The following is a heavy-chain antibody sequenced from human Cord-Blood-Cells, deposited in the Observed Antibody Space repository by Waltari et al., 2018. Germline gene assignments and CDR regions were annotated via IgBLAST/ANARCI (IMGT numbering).Heavy chain of an antibody. J-gene: IGHJ4*02. V-gene: IGHV1-69*01. D-gene: IGHD2-2*02. CDR1: GGTFSSYA. CDR2: IIPIFGTA. CDR3: ARPPIYCSSTSCYIPGYFDY. Sequence: QVQLVQSGAEVKKPGSSVKVSCKASGGTFSSYAISWVRQAPGQGLEWMGGIIPIFGTANSAKKFQGRVTITADESTSTAYMELSSLRSEDTAVYYCARPPIYCSSTSCYIPGYFDYWGQGTLVTVSS.